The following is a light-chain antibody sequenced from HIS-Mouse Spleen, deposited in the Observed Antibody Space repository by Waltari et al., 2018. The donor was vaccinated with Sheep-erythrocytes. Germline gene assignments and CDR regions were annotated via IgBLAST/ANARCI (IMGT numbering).Light chain of an antibody. V-gene: IGLV2-11*01. CDR1: SSDVGGYNY. CDR3: CSYAGSYNHV. Sequence: QSALTQPRSVSGSPGQSVTISCTGTSSDVGGYNYVSWYQPHPGKAPQLMIYGVSKRPSGVPYRFSCSKSGNTASLTISGLQAEDEAYYYCCSYAGSYNHVFATGTKVTVL. CDR2: GVS. J-gene: IGLJ1*01.